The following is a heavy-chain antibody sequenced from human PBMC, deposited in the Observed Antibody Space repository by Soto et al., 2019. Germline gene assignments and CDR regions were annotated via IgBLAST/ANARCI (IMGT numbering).Heavy chain of an antibody. J-gene: IGHJ6*02. CDR1: GRSFLGYY. V-gene: IGHV4-34*01. Sequence: PSETLSLTCAIYGRSFLGYYWSWMPQSPGKWLECIGEINHSGSTNYNPSLKSRVTISVDTSKNQFSLKLSSVTAADTAVYYCARGRGRWYPARSGMDVWGQGTTVS. CDR2: INHSGST. CDR3: ARGRGRWYPARSGMDV. D-gene: IGHD6-13*01.